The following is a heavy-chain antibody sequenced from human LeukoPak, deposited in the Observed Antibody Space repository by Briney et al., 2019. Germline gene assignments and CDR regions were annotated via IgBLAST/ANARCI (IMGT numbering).Heavy chain of an antibody. J-gene: IGHJ4*02. CDR2: IYYSGST. Sequence: SETLSLTCTVSGGSISSGGYYWSWIRQPPGKGLEWIGYIYYSGSTNYNPSLKSRVTISLDTSKNQFSMNLISVTAADSAVYYCAREGVAAAGKLDYWGQGTLVTVSS. D-gene: IGHD6-13*01. V-gene: IGHV4-61*08. CDR3: AREGVAAAGKLDY. CDR1: GGSISSGGYY.